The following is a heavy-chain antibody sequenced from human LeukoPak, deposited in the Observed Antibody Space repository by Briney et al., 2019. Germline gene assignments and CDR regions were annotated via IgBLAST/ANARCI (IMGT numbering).Heavy chain of an antibody. Sequence: GGSLRLSCAAPGFTFRNHWMHWVRQTPGKGLVWVSRISSDGSSTTYADSVKGRFTISRDNAKNTLYLQMNNLRAEDTAMYYCARDQRVTGRPDIDYWGQGTLVIVSS. CDR2: ISSDGSST. CDR3: ARDQRVTGRPDIDY. J-gene: IGHJ4*02. CDR1: GFTFRNHW. D-gene: IGHD6-6*01. V-gene: IGHV3-74*03.